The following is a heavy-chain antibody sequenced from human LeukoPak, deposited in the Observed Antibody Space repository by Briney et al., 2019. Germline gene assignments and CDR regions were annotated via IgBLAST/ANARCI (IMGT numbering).Heavy chain of an antibody. CDR1: GYTFTSYY. CDR3: ARNDLGAETHSIDY. Sequence: ASVKVSCKASGYTFTSYYMHWVRQAPGQSLEWMGWINPSNGITKYTHKYQGRVTMTRDTSISTAYMELSSLSSDDTAVYYCARNDLGAETHSIDYWGQGTLVTVSS. V-gene: IGHV1-2*02. CDR2: INPSNGIT. J-gene: IGHJ4*02. D-gene: IGHD1-26*01.